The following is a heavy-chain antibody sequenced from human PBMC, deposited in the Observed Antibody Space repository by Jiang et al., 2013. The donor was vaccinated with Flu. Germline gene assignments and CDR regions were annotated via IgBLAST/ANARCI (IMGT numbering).Heavy chain of an antibody. J-gene: IGHJ4*02. V-gene: IGHV4-59*08. D-gene: IGHD6-19*01. CDR1: GGSISSYY. Sequence: GSGLVKPSETLSLTCTVSGGSISSYYWTWIRQPPGKGLEWIGVYLLQWEHQLQPLPQESSHHISRHVQEPVLLKLSSVTAADTAVYYCARHIARSGWPDYWGQGTLGHRLL. CDR3: ARHIARSGWPDY. CDR2: LLQWEH.